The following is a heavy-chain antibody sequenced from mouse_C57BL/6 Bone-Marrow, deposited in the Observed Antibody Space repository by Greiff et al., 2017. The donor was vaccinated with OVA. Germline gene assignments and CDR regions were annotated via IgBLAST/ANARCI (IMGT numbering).Heavy chain of an antibody. Sequence: VQLQQSGPELVKPGASVKISCKASGYTFTDYYMNWVKQSHGKSLEWIGDINPNNGGTSYNQKFKGKATLTVDKSSSTAYMELRSLTSEDSAVYYCARRNYSNHWYFDVWGTGTTVTVSS. V-gene: IGHV1-26*01. CDR1: GYTFTDYY. J-gene: IGHJ1*03. CDR2: INPNNGGT. D-gene: IGHD2-5*01. CDR3: ARRNYSNHWYFDV.